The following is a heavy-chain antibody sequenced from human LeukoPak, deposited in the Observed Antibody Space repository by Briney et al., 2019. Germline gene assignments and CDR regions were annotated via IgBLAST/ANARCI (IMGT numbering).Heavy chain of an antibody. D-gene: IGHD2-15*01. CDR3: AHSSRYCSGGSCRMVFDY. J-gene: IGHJ4*02. Sequence: SGPTLVKPTQTLTLTFTFSGFSLSTSGVGVGWICQPPGKALEWLPLIYWDDDKRYSPSLKSRLTITKDTSKNQVVLTMTNMDPVDTATYYCAHSSRYCSGGSCRMVFDYWGQGTLVTVSS. V-gene: IGHV2-5*02. CDR1: GFSLSTSGVG. CDR2: IYWDDDK.